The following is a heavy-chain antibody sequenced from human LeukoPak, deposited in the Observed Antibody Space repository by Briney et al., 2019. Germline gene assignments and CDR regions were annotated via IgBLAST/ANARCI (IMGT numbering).Heavy chain of an antibody. J-gene: IGHJ6*03. V-gene: IGHV4-4*02. CDR2: IYHSRST. Sequence: SETLSLTCAVSGGSISSSNWWSWVRQPPGKGLEWIGEIYHSRSTNYNPSLKSRVTISVDTSKNQFSLKLSSVTAADTAVYYCASPGRTYDFWSGYLWSYYMDVWGKGTTVTVSS. D-gene: IGHD3-3*01. CDR3: ASPGRTYDFWSGYLWSYYMDV. CDR1: GGSISSSNW.